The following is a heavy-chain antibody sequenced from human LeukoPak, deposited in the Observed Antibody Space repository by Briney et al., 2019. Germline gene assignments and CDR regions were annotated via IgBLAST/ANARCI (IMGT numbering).Heavy chain of an antibody. J-gene: IGHJ4*02. CDR1: GFTFSSYW. CDR3: ARFGSGRQFHYLDF. CDR2: IKSDGSTT. Sequence: PGGSLRLSCGASGFTFSSYWMHWVRQAPGKGLVWVSRIKSDGSTTTYADSVKGRFTISRDNGKNTLYLQMNSLRAEDTALYYCARFGSGRQFHYLDFWGQGALVSVSS. D-gene: IGHD3-10*01. V-gene: IGHV3-74*03.